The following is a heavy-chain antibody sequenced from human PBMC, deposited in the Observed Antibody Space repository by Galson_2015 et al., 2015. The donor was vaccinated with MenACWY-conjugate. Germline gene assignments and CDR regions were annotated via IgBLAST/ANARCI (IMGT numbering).Heavy chain of an antibody. CDR3: ARVQIPTMSGYDFPGLDV. CDR2: IYHLGNA. D-gene: IGHD5-12*01. J-gene: IGHJ6*02. Sequence: SETLSLTCTVSGASISSSNWWNWVRQSPGKGPEWIGEIYHLGNANYNPSLKSRVTMSIDNSNNQFSLHLKSLTAADTAVYYCARVQIPTMSGYDFPGLDVWGPGTTVTVSS. CDR1: GASISSSNW. V-gene: IGHV4-4*02.